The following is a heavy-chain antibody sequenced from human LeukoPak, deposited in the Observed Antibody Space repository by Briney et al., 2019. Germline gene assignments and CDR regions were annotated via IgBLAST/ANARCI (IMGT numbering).Heavy chain of an antibody. CDR3: ARDLEWAWGRGYSGYPDYYYGMDV. CDR1: GYTLTELS. V-gene: IGHV1-24*01. Sequence: ASVKVSCKVSGYTLTELSMHWVRQAPGKGLEWMGGFDPEDGETIYAQKFQGWVTMTRDTSISTAYMELSRLRSDDTAVYYCARDLEWAWGRGYSGYPDYYYGMDVWGQGTTVTVSS. D-gene: IGHD5-12*01. J-gene: IGHJ6*02. CDR2: FDPEDGET.